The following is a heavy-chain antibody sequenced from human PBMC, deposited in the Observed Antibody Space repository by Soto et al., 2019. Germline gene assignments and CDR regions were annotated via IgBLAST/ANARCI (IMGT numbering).Heavy chain of an antibody. V-gene: IGHV4-31*03. CDR2: ISYSGST. D-gene: IGHD3-9*01. CDR3: ASKLAVLTGYRSYHNMDV. J-gene: IGHJ6*03. Sequence: PSETLSLTCTVSGVAISIDDYYWSLIREHPGKALESIGHISYSGSTYDNTSLNRRITISVDTSKSQLSLKLSSVTAAETAVSYCASKLAVLTGYRSYHNMDVWGKGTKVTLSS. CDR1: GVAISIDDYY.